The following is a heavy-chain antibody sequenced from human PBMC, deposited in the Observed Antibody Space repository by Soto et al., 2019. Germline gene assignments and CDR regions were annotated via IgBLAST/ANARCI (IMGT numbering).Heavy chain of an antibody. D-gene: IGHD3-10*02. CDR3: PLSSIFGTFLRFDF. V-gene: IGHV2-5*02. CDR2: IYWDDDK. J-gene: IGHJ4*02. CDR1: GFSLSTSGVG. Sequence: QITLKESGPTLVKPTQTLTLTCTLSGFSLSTSGVGVGWIRQPPGKALEWLALIYWDDDKRYSPSLKSRVTITKDTSKNQLALTMTNMDPVDPATYYCPLSSIFGTFLRFDFWRQGTLVTVSS.